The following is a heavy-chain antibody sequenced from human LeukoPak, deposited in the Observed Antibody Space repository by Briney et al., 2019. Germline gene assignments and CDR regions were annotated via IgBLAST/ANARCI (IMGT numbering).Heavy chain of an antibody. D-gene: IGHD2-21*01. CDR3: AKDFRIGYSAHFDY. J-gene: IGHJ4*02. CDR2: IYEKGGTT. CDR1: AFTFRSLG. Sequence: PGGSLRLSWVASAFTFRSLGMSWVRQALEKGLEFVSGIYEKGGTTYYADSVKGRFSIPIDNSKNTLYLQMDSLRGEDTAVYYCAKDFRIGYSAHFDYWGQGALVTVSS. V-gene: IGHV3-23*01.